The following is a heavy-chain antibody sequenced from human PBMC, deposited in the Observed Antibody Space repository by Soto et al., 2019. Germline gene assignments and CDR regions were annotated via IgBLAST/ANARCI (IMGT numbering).Heavy chain of an antibody. CDR1: GGSFSGYY. J-gene: IGHJ4*02. CDR2: INHSGST. Sequence: SETLSLTCAVYGGSFSGYYWSWIRQPPGKGLEWIGEINHSGSTNYNPSLKSRVTISVDTSKNQFSLKLGSVTAADTAVYYCARAPLRYFDWLDKGYFDYWGQGTLVTVSS. D-gene: IGHD3-9*01. V-gene: IGHV4-34*01. CDR3: ARAPLRYFDWLDKGYFDY.